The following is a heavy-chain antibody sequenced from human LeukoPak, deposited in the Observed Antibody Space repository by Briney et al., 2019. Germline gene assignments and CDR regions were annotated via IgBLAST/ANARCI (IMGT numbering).Heavy chain of an antibody. D-gene: IGHD1-26*01. V-gene: IGHV3-74*01. CDR2: IKSDGRTT. J-gene: IGHJ4*02. CDR3: ARGYTGTQYGEVY. CDR1: GFTFSSHW. Sequence: PGGSLRLSCAASGFTFSSHWMHWVRQAPGKGLVWVSRIKSDGRTTDYADSVKGRFTISRDNAKNTLYLQMNSLTADDTAVYYCARGYTGTQYGEVYWGQGALVTVSS.